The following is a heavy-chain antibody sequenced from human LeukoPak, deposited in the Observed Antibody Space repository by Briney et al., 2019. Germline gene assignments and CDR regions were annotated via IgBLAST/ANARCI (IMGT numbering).Heavy chain of an antibody. J-gene: IGHJ4*02. CDR2: MKYDGSEK. CDR3: ARDIEAAGLFLDY. Sequence: GGPLRLSCAASGFTLNSYWMSWVPPAPGKGLEGVANMKYDGSEKYYVDSVKGRFTIPRDNAKNSLYLQMNSPGAEDKAGYYCARDIEAAGLFLDYWVQGTLVSVSS. D-gene: IGHD6-13*01. CDR1: GFTLNSYW. V-gene: IGHV3-7*01.